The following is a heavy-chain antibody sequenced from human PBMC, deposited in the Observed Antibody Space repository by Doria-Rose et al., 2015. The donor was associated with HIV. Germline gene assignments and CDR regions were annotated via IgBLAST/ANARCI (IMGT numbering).Heavy chain of an antibody. CDR3: AKAPIIGPKYYFYMDV. Sequence: VQHVQTGGGLFQPGRTLRLSCVSSGFSFESYAMHWVRLATGKGLEWVAGISCDSGAKGNADSVEGRFTISRDNAKKSVYLEMRSLRPEDTAFYYCAKAPIIGPKYYFYMDVWGKGTSVTVSS. D-gene: IGHD3-3*01. CDR2: ISCDSGAK. CDR1: GFSFESYA. V-gene: IGHV3-9*01. J-gene: IGHJ6*03.